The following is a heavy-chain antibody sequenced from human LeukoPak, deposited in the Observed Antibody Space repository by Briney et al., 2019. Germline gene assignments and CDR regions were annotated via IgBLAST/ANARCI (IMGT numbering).Heavy chain of an antibody. CDR1: GFTFSSYS. CDR3: ARDLVSGSLDY. J-gene: IGHJ4*02. D-gene: IGHD1-26*01. Sequence: GGSLRLSCAASGFTFSSYSMNWVRQAPGKGLEWVSSISSSSSYIYYADSVKGRFTISRDNAKNTLYLQMNSLRAEDTAVYYCARDLVSGSLDYWGQGTRGIVSS. V-gene: IGHV3-21*01. CDR2: ISSSSSYI.